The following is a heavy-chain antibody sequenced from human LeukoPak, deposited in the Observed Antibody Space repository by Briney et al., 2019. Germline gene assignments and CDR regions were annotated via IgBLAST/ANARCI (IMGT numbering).Heavy chain of an antibody. CDR1: GYTFTGYY. D-gene: IGHD6-13*01. CDR2: INPNRDCT. V-gene: IGHV1-2*04. Sequence: ASVKDSCQASGYTFTGYYMHWVGQAPGQGLAWMGWINPNRDCTNYAQKFQGWVTMTRDTSISTAYMELSRLRSDDTAVYYCARGSSSWSPIDYWGQGTLVTVSP. CDR3: ARGSSSWSPIDY. J-gene: IGHJ4*02.